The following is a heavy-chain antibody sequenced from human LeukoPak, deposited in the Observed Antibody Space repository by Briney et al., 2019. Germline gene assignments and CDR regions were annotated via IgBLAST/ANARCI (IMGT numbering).Heavy chain of an antibody. D-gene: IGHD4-4*01. CDR1: GYTFTGYY. V-gene: IGHV1-2*02. J-gene: IGHJ6*02. CDR2: INPNSGGT. Sequence: ASVKVSFKASGYTFTGYYMHWVRQAPGQGLEWMGWINPNSGGTNYAQKFQGRVTMTRDTSISTAYMELSRLRSDDTAVYYCARDSERLQQYYYYGMDVWGQGTTVTVSS. CDR3: ARDSERLQQYYYYGMDV.